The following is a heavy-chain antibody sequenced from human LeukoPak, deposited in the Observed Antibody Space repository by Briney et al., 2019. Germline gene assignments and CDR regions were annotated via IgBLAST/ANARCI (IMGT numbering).Heavy chain of an antibody. J-gene: IGHJ4*02. CDR1: GFTFTNFS. Sequence: GGSLRLPCAASGFTFTNFSMSWVRQTPGRGLEWVSSITSSTTYIYYANSVRGRFTISRDNSKNALYLQMNSLRAEDTAVYYCARAGGLEWLLPYYFDYWGQGTLVTVSS. D-gene: IGHD3-3*01. V-gene: IGHV3-21*01. CDR3: ARAGGLEWLLPYYFDY. CDR2: ITSSTTYI.